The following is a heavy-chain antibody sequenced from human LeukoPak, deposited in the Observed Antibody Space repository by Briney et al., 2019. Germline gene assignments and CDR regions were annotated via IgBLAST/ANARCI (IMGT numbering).Heavy chain of an antibody. J-gene: IGHJ4*02. CDR1: GGSISTYY. CDR3: ARDPGKD. V-gene: IGHV4-39*07. Sequence: SETLSLTCTVSGGSISTYYWSWIRQPPGKGLEWIGSIYYSGSTYYNPSLKSRVTISVDTSKNQFSLKLSSVTAADTAVYYCARDPGKDWGQGTLVTVSS. CDR2: IYYSGST.